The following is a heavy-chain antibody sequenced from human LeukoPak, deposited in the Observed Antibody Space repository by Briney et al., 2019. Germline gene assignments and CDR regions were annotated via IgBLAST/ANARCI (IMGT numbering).Heavy chain of an antibody. CDR2: INHSGTT. CDR1: GGSISNYY. Sequence: PSETLSLTCAVYGGSISNYYWSWIRQPPGKGLEWIGEINHSGTTNYNPSLKSRVAISVDTFKNQFSLKLTSVTAADTAVYFCARHDGYNYARIDYWGQGTLVTVSS. V-gene: IGHV4-34*01. CDR3: ARHDGYNYARIDY. D-gene: IGHD5-18*01. J-gene: IGHJ4*02.